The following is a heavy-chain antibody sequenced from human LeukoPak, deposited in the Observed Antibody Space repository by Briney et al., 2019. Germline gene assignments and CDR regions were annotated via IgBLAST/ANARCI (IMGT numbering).Heavy chain of an antibody. CDR1: GFTLSSDA. Sequence: PGESLRLSCAASGFTLSSDAVSWVRQAPGKGLEWVSGINNSGDRTYYADSVKGRFTISRDISKNTLYLQMNSLRAEDTAVYYCAKGRSDIDYWGQGILVTVSS. V-gene: IGHV3-23*01. CDR2: INNSGDRT. D-gene: IGHD3-22*01. CDR3: AKGRSDIDY. J-gene: IGHJ4*02.